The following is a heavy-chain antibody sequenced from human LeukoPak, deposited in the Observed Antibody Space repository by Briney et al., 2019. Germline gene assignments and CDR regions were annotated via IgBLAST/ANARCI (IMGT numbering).Heavy chain of an antibody. J-gene: IGHJ4*02. V-gene: IGHV4-34*01. CDR1: GFTFSSYW. CDR3: ARNYNYGRYFFDS. D-gene: IGHD3-10*01. CDR2: INRGGST. Sequence: GSLRLSCAASGFTFSSYWMHWVSQAPGKGLEWIGEINRGGSTNYNPSLKSRITISVDTSKNQFSLKLTSVTAADTAVYYCARNYNYGRYFFDSWGQGILVTVSS.